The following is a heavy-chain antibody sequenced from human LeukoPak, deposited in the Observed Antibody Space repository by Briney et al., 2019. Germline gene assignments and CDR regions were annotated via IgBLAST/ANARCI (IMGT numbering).Heavy chain of an antibody. Sequence: GGSLRLSCAASGFIFSNYAMTWARLTPGKGLEWVSAISGSGGTTYYADSVKGRFTISRDSSTNTLYLQMNSLRAEDTAVYYCAKDQKQATLTGTTWYYYYYMDVWGKGTTVTVSS. D-gene: IGHD1-7*01. CDR3: AKDQKQATLTGTTWYYYYYMDV. CDR1: GFIFSNYA. V-gene: IGHV3-23*01. J-gene: IGHJ6*03. CDR2: ISGSGGTT.